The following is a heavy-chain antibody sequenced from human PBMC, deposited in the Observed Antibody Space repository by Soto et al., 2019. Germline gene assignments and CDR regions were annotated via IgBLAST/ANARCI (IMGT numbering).Heavy chain of an antibody. J-gene: IGHJ4*02. CDR3: ATDGDCTNGVCPAYYCDY. CDR1: GGTFSSYA. CDR2: IIPIFGTA. V-gene: IGHV1-69*12. Sequence: QVQLVQSGAEVKKPGSSVKVSCKASGGTFSSYAISWVRQAPGQGLEWMGGIIPIFGTANYAQKCQGRVTITADESTSTAYMELSSLRSEDTAVYYCATDGDCTNGVCPAYYCDYWGQGTLVTVSS. D-gene: IGHD2-8*01.